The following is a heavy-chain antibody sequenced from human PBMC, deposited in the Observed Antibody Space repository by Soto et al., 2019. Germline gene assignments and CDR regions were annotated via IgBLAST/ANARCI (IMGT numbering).Heavy chain of an antibody. V-gene: IGHV3-74*01. CDR2: IYNDGTYS. D-gene: IGHD3-10*01. CDR3: TRGPRPISTGTGAY. J-gene: IGHJ4*02. CDR1: GFIFKMYW. Sequence: GSLSLSCAAAGFIFKMYWMHWVRQSPGKGLVWISRIYNDGTYSDYADSVRGRFTISRDNVNDTLYLQMNNLRAEDSGLYYCTRGPRPISTGTGAYWGQGTQVTVSS.